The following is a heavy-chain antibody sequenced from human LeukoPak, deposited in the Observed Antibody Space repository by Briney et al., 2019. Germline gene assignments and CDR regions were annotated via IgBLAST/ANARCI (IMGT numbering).Heavy chain of an antibody. CDR2: INPSGGTT. CDR1: GYTFSSYY. D-gene: IGHD3-22*01. J-gene: IGHJ4*02. Sequence: ASVKVSCKASGYTFSSYYMHWVRQAPGQGLEWMGVINPSGGTTTYAQKFQGRVTITRDTSASTAYMELSSLRSEDTAVYYCARIGGYYDSSGPGDYWGQGTLVTVSS. V-gene: IGHV1-46*01. CDR3: ARIGGYYDSSGPGDY.